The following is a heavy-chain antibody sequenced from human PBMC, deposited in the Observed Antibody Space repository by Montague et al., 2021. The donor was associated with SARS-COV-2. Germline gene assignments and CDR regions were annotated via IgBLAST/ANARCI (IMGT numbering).Heavy chain of an antibody. CDR1: GGSISSFY. Sequence: SETLSLTCTVSGGSISSFYWSWFRQPPGKGLEWIGYINDSGSTNYNPSLTSRVTMSVDTSKNQFSLKLNSVTAADTAVYYCARHCSFTLPADYWGQGTLVTVSS. D-gene: IGHD6-19*01. CDR2: INDSGST. V-gene: IGHV4-59*08. J-gene: IGHJ4*02. CDR3: ARHCSFTLPADY.